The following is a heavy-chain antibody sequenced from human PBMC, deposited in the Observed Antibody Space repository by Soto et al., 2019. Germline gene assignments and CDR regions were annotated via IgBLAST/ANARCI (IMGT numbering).Heavy chain of an antibody. CDR3: AKDLLVDVDTAMLDY. D-gene: IGHD5-18*01. J-gene: IGHJ4*02. CDR2: ISGSGGST. Sequence: GGSLRLSCAASGFTFSSYAMSWVRQAPGKGLEWVSAISGSGGSTYYADSVKGRFTISRDNSKNTLYLQMNSLRAEDTAVYYCAKDLLVDVDTAMLDYRGQGTLVTVSS. CDR1: GFTFSSYA. V-gene: IGHV3-23*01.